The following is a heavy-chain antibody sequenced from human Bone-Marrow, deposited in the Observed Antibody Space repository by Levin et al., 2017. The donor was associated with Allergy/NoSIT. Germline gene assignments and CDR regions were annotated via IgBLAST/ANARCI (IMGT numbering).Heavy chain of an antibody. D-gene: IGHD4-23*01. V-gene: IGHV3-23*01. CDR1: GFTFSSYA. CDR3: AKGPNYGGNPDYFDS. Sequence: EASVKVSCEASGFTFSSYAMTWLRQTPGKGLEWVSSTSGSGATPYYADSVQGRFTISRDSSRNTLWLQMNSLRADDTALYYCAKGPNYGGNPDYFDSWGQGSQVTVSS. CDR2: TSGSGATP. J-gene: IGHJ4*02.